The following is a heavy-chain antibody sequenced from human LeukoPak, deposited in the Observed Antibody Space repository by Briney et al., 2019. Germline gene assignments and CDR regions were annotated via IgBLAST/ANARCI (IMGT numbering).Heavy chain of an antibody. CDR3: AKGLIGGNDY. J-gene: IGHJ4*02. Sequence: GGSLRLSSAVSGITLSNYGMSWVRQAPGKGLEWVSAISGSGGSTYYADSVKGRFTISRDNSKNTLYLQMNSLRAEDTAVYYCAKGLIGGNDYWGQGTLVTVSS. D-gene: IGHD3-10*01. CDR2: ISGSGGST. CDR1: GITLSNYG. V-gene: IGHV3-23*01.